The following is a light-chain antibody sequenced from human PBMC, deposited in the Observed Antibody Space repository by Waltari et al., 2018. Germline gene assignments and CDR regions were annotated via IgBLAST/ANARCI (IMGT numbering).Light chain of an antibody. Sequence: SYELTQPASVSVFPGQTARITSSGDTLGNKYACWYQQTPGPSPVMVMYHDDKRPSGIPDRFSGSNSGNTATLTISGTQAMDEADYYCQAWDSSTDYVFGPGTKVTVL. CDR1: TLGNKY. V-gene: IGLV3-1*01. CDR2: HDD. J-gene: IGLJ1*01. CDR3: QAWDSSTDYV.